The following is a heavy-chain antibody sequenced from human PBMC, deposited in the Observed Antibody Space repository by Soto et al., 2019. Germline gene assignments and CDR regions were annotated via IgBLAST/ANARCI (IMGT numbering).Heavy chain of an antibody. D-gene: IGHD2-15*01. CDR1: GGTFSSYA. Sequence: QVQLVQSGAEVKKPGSSVKVSCKASGGTFSSYAISWVRQAPGQGLEWMGGIIPIFGTANYAQKFQGRVTITADDSTSTAYMELSSLRSEETAVYYCARDGEYCSGGSCSTYNRFDPWGQGSLVTVSS. V-gene: IGHV1-69*12. J-gene: IGHJ5*02. CDR3: ARDGEYCSGGSCSTYNRFDP. CDR2: IIPIFGTA.